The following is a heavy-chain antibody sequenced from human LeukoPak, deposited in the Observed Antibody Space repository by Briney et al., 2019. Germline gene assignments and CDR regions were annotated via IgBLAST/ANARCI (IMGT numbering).Heavy chain of an antibody. V-gene: IGHV3-7*03. CDR3: AKEGRSLQTY. CDR1: GLMFSSNW. D-gene: IGHD5-24*01. Sequence: GGSLRLSCAASGLMFSSNWMSWVRLAPGKGLEWVANIKEDGTETYYVDSVKGRFTISRDNAKNSLYLQMNSLRVEDTAVYYCAKEGRSLQTYWGQGTLVTVSS. CDR2: IKEDGTET. J-gene: IGHJ4*02.